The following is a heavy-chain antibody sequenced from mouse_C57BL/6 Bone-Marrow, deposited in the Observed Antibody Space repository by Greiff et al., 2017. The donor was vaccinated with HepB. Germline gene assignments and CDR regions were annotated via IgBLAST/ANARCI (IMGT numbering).Heavy chain of an antibody. Sequence: QVQLQQPGAELVKPGASVKLSCKASGYTFTSYWMQWVKQRPGQGLEWIGEIDPSDSYTNYNQKFKGKATLPVDTSSSTAYMQLSSLTSEDSAVYYCARSGNNHVDYWGQGTTLTVSS. CDR3: ARSGNNHVDY. CDR1: GYTFTSYW. CDR2: IDPSDSYT. D-gene: IGHD2-1*01. V-gene: IGHV1-50*01. J-gene: IGHJ2*01.